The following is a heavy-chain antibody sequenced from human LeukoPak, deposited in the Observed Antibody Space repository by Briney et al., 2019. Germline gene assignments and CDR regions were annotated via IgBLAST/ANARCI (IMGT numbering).Heavy chain of an antibody. CDR3: ARENSGSYREFDY. D-gene: IGHD1-26*01. V-gene: IGHV4-4*07. J-gene: IGHJ4*02. Sequence: SETLSLTCTVSGGSISGYYWSWIRQPAGKGLEWIGRIYTSGSTNYNASLKSRVSMSVDTSKNQFSLKLSSVTAADTAVFYCARENSGSYREFDYWGQGTLVTVSS. CDR2: IYTSGST. CDR1: GGSISGYY.